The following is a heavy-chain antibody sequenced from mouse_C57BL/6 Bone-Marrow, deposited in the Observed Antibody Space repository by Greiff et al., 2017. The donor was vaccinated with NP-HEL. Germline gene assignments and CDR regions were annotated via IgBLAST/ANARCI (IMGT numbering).Heavy chain of an antibody. CDR1: GFTFSDFY. V-gene: IGHV7-1*01. J-gene: IGHJ4*01. CDR3: ARDEDYRGSMDY. D-gene: IGHD2-14*01. Sequence: EVMLVDSGGGLVQSGRSLRLSCATSGFTFSDFYMEWVRQAPGKGLEWIAASRNKANDYTTEYSASVKGRFIVSRDTSQSILYLQMNALRAEDTAIYYCARDEDYRGSMDYWGQGTSVTVSS. CDR2: SRNKANDYTT.